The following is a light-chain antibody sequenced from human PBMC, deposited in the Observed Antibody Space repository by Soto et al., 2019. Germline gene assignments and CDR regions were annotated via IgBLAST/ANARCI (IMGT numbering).Light chain of an antibody. J-gene: IGLJ3*02. V-gene: IGLV2-8*01. CDR2: EVS. Sequence: AVVTQPPSASGSPGQSVTISCTGTSSDVGAYNRVSWYQHHPGKAPKLMIYEVSKRPSGVPDRFSGSKSGNTASLTVSGLQAEDEADYYCTSYVGSSNVNWVFGGGTKLTVL. CDR1: SSDVGAYNR. CDR3: TSYVGSSNVNWV.